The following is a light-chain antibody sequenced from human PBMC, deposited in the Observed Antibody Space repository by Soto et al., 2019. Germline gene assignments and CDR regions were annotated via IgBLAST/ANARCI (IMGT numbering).Light chain of an antibody. CDR1: QSVSSN. CDR2: GAS. J-gene: IGKJ1*01. CDR3: QQYGSSPGWT. V-gene: IGKV3-15*01. Sequence: IVMTQSPAPLSVSPGESATLSCRASQSVSSNLAWYQQKPGQAPRLLIYGASTRATGIPARFSGSGSGTDFTLTISRLEPEDFAVYYCQQYGSSPGWTFGQGTKVDIK.